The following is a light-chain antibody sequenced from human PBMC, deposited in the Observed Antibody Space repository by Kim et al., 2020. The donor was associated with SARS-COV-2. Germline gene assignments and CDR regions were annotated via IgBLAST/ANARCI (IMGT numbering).Light chain of an antibody. V-gene: IGKV3-15*01. J-gene: IGKJ4*01. CDR3: QQYDNWPLT. CDR1: QSVRSN. Sequence: EIVMTQSPTLSVSPGERATLSCRASQSVRSNLAWYQQKPGQAPRLLIYTASNRATGIPARFSGSGSGTEFTLTISSLQSEDFAVYYCQQYDNWPLTFGGGTKVDIK. CDR2: TAS.